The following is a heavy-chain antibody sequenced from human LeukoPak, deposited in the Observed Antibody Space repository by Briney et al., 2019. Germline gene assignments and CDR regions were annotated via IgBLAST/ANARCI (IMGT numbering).Heavy chain of an antibody. CDR2: ISGSGGST. V-gene: IGHV3-23*01. J-gene: IGHJ4*02. D-gene: IGHD1-26*01. CDR1: GFTFSSYG. Sequence: GGPLRLSCAASGFTFSSYGMSWVRQAPGKGLEWVSAISGSGGSTYYADSVKGRFTISRDNSKNTLYLQMNSLRAEDTAVYYCAKARSIVGATTDYWGQGTLVTVSS. CDR3: AKARSIVGATTDY.